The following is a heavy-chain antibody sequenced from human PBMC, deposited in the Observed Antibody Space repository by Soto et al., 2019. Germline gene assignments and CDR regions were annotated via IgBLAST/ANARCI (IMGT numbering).Heavy chain of an antibody. V-gene: IGHV1-69*12. D-gene: IGHD1-26*01. J-gene: IGHJ4*02. CDR3: ARVEVEASRLDY. CDR1: GGTFSSYA. Sequence: QVQLVQSGAEVKKPGSSVKVSCKASGGTFSSYAISWVRQAPGQGLEWMGGIIPIFGTANYAPKGQGRVTITADESTSTAYMELSRLRSEDTAVYCGARVEVEASRLDYWGQGTLVTVSS. CDR2: IIPIFGTA.